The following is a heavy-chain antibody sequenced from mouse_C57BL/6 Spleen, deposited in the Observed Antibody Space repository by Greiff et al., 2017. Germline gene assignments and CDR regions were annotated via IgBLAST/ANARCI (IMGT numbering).Heavy chain of an antibody. J-gene: IGHJ2*01. CDR1: GYSFTGYY. V-gene: IGHV1-42*01. CDR2: INPSTGGT. CDR3: ARHGYDYDYFDY. Sequence: EVQLQQSGPELVKPGASVKISCKASGYSFTGYYMNWVKQSPDKSLEWIGEINPSTGGTTYNQKFKAKATLTVDKSSSTAYMQLKSLTSEDSAVYYCARHGYDYDYFDYWGQGTTLTVSS. D-gene: IGHD2-4*01.